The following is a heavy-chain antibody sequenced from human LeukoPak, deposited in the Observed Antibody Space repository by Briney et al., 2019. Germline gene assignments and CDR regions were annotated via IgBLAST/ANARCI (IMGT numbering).Heavy chain of an antibody. CDR3: VRGSSANYDT. CDR1: GFTLSNYA. J-gene: IGHJ5*02. CDR2: ITRSGDNT. Sequence: GASLRLSCAASGFTLSNYAMCWVRQAPGKGLQWVSSITRSGDNTYYADSVKGRFTISRDNTKNTLHLQVNSLRAEDTAVYYCVRGSSANYDTWGQGTLVTVSS. V-gene: IGHV3-23*01. D-gene: IGHD4/OR15-4a*01.